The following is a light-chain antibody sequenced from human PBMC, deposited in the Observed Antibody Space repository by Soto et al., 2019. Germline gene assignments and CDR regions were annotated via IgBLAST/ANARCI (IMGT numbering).Light chain of an antibody. CDR2: GAS. CDR1: QSVSSSY. Sequence: EIVLTQSPGTLSLSPWERATLSPRASQSVSSSYLAWYQQKPGQAPRLLIYGASSRATGIPDRFSGSGSGTDFTLTISRLEPEDFAVYYCQQYGSSPPFGGGTRWIS. V-gene: IGKV3-20*01. J-gene: IGKJ4*01. CDR3: QQYGSSPP.